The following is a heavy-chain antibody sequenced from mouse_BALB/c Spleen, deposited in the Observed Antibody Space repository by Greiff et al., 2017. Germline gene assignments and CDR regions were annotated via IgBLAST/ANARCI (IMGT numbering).Heavy chain of an antibody. CDR1: GYTFTSYY. V-gene: IGHV1S81*02. Sequence: VQLQQSGAELVKPGASVKLSCKASGYTFTSYYMYWVKQRPGQGLEWIGEINPSNGGTNFNEKFKSKATLTVDKSSSTAYMQLSSLTSEDSAVYYCTRPYAMDYWGQGTSVTVSS. CDR2: INPSNGGT. CDR3: TRPYAMDY. J-gene: IGHJ4*01.